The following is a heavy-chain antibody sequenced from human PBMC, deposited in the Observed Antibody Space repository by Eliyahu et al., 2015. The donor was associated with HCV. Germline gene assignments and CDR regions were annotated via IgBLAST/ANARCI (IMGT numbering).Heavy chain of an antibody. CDR3: ARVGTTVATPWYFDL. CDR2: ISXDGSNK. V-gene: IGHV3-30-3*01. J-gene: IGHJ2*01. Sequence: QVQLVESGGGVVQPGRSLRLSXAXSGFTXSXYAMXWVRQAPGKGLEWVAVISXDGSNKYYADSVKGRFTISRDNSKNTLYLQMNSLRAEDTAVYYCARVGTTVATPWYFDLWGRGTLVTVSS. CDR1: GFTXSXYA. D-gene: IGHD4-23*01.